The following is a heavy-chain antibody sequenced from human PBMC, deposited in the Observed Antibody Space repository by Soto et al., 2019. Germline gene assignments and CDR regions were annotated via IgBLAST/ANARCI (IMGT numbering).Heavy chain of an antibody. CDR1: GFTFSSYA. CDR3: AKASVNWNADPAWFDP. D-gene: IGHD1-1*01. CDR2: ISGSGGST. J-gene: IGHJ5*02. V-gene: IGHV3-23*01. Sequence: EVQLLESGGGLVQPGGSLRLSCAASGFTFSSYAMSWVRQAPGKGLEWVSAISGSGGSTYYADSVKGRFTISRDNSKNTLYMQMTSLRAEDTAVYYCAKASVNWNADPAWFDPWGQGTLVTVSS.